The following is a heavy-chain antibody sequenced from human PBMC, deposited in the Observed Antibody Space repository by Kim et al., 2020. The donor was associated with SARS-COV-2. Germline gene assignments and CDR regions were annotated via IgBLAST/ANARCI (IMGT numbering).Heavy chain of an antibody. CDR1: GFTFGDYA. V-gene: IGHV3-49*03. CDR2: IRSKAYGGTT. J-gene: IGHJ5*02. CDR3: TRVLGELESWYYYGSGSYSHQTQKNNWFDP. D-gene: IGHD3-10*01. Sequence: GGSLRLSCTASGFTFGDYAMSWFRQAPGKGLEWVGFIRSKAYGGTTEYAASVKGRFTISRDDSKSIAYLQMNSLKTEDTAVYYCTRVLGELESWYYYGSGSYSHQTQKNNWFDPWGQGTLVTVSS.